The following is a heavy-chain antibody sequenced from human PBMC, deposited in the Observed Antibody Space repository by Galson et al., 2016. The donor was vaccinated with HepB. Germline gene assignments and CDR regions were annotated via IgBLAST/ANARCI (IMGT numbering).Heavy chain of an antibody. J-gene: IGHJ4*02. Sequence: SLRLSCAASGFNFSNYAVSWVRQAPGKGLEWVSLITGSGGSTYYADSVKGRFTISRDNSRNTLYLQMNSLRTEDTAVYYCAKLPRFGVDSWGQGTLVTVSS. V-gene: IGHV3-23*01. CDR2: ITGSGGST. CDR1: GFNFSNYA. CDR3: AKLPRFGVDS. D-gene: IGHD3-10*01.